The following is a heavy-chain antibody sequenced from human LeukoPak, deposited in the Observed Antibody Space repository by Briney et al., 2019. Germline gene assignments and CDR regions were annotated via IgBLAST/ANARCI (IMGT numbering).Heavy chain of an antibody. D-gene: IGHD3-3*01. CDR1: GGTFSSYA. CDR3: ARAETYYDFWSGYGTKYYFDY. V-gene: IGHV1-69*13. CDR2: IIPIFGTA. Sequence: SVKVSCTASGGTFSSYAISWVRQAPGQGLEWMGGIIPIFGTANYAQKFQGRVTITADESTSTAYMELSSLRSGDTAVYYCARAETYYDFWSGYGTKYYFDYWGQGTLVTVSS. J-gene: IGHJ4*02.